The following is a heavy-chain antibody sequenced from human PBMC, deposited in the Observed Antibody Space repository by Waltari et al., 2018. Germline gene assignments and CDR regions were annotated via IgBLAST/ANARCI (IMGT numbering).Heavy chain of an antibody. CDR2: ISVSNGNP. V-gene: IGHV1-18*01. CDR1: GYSFTSYG. D-gene: IGHD3-10*01. J-gene: IGHJ4*01. Sequence: QVQLVQSGGEVKKPGASVKVSCKASGYSFTSYGISWVRQAPGRGLEWMGWISVSNGNPNYSQMLHCRISLTLDISISTSYMYLCILRSDYTAVYYCARELFGSYIEYWCYGILVIVSS. CDR3: ARELFGSYIEY.